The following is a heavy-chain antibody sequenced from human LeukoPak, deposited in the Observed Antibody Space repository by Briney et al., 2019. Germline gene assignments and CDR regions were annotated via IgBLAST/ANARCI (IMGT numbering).Heavy chain of an antibody. Sequence: ASVKVSCKASGYTFTGYYMHWVRQAPGQGLEWMGWINPNSGGTNYAQKFQGRVTMTRDTSISTAYMELSRLRSDDTAVYYCARIGTFMSGYLSYYYYYYGMDVWGQGTTVTVSS. D-gene: IGHD3-3*01. J-gene: IGHJ6*02. CDR3: ARIGTFMSGYLSYYYYYYGMDV. CDR2: INPNSGGT. CDR1: GYTFTGYY. V-gene: IGHV1-2*02.